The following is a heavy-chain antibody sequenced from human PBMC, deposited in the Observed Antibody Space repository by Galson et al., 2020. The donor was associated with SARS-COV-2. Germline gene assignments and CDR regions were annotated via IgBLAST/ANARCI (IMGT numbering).Heavy chain of an antibody. J-gene: IGHJ5*02. V-gene: IGHV1-18*01. CDR2: ISAYNGNT. Sequence: GASVKVSCKASGYTFTSYGISWVRQAPGQGLEWMGWISAYNGNTNYAQKLQGRVTMTTDTSTSTAYMELRSLRSDDTAVYYCARESLQQSKGSWYNWFDPWGQGTLVTVSS. CDR1: GYTFTSYG. CDR3: ARESLQQSKGSWYNWFDP. D-gene: IGHD3-10*01.